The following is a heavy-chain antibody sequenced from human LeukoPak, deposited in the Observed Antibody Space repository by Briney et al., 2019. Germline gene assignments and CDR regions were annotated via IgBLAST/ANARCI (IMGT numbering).Heavy chain of an antibody. V-gene: IGHV4-30-2*01. CDR3: ARALYYYDSSGYSSYYFDY. CDR2: IYHSGST. J-gene: IGHJ4*02. D-gene: IGHD3-22*01. CDR1: GGSISSGGYS. Sequence: PSQTLSLTCAVSGGSISSGGYSWSWIRQPPGKGLEWIGYIYHSGSTYYNPSLKNRVTISVDRSKNQFSLKLSSVTAADTAVYYCARALYYYDSSGYSSYYFDYWGQGTLVTVSS.